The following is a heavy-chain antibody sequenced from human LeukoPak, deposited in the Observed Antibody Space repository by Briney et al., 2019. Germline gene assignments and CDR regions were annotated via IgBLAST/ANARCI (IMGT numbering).Heavy chain of an antibody. J-gene: IGHJ4*02. CDR3: ARGGRIQRNNYFDY. CDR2: ISGSGGNT. D-gene: IGHD3-16*01. V-gene: IGHV3-23*01. CDR1: GFTFSTYT. Sequence: GGSLRLSCAASGFTFSTYTMTWVRQAPGKGLEWVSGISGSGGNTHYADSVKGRFTISRDNAKNSLYLQMNSLRAEDTAVYYCARGGRIQRNNYFDYWGQGTLVTVSS.